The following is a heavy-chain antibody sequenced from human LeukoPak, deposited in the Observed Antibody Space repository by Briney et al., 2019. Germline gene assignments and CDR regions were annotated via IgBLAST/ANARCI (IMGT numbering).Heavy chain of an antibody. V-gene: IGHV1-46*01. D-gene: IGHD3-22*01. CDR3: ARPSDSSGYYTALDY. J-gene: IGHJ4*02. CDR1: GYTFTSYY. CDR2: INPSGGST. Sequence: ASVKVSCKASGYTFTSYYMHWVRQAPGQGLEWMGIINPSGGSTSYAQKFQGRVTMTRDTSTSTVYMELSSLKSEDTAVYYCARPSDSSGYYTALDYWGQGTLVTVSS.